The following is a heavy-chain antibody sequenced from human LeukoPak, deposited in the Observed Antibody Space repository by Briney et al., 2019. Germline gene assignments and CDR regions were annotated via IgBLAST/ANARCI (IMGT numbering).Heavy chain of an antibody. Sequence: PSETLSLTCAVYGGSFSGYYWSWIRQPPGKGLEWIGEINHSGSTNYNPSLKSRVTISVDTSKNQFSLKLSSVTAADTAVYYCARGPPAAGTVWRYYYMDVWGKGTTVTVSS. D-gene: IGHD6-13*01. CDR3: ARGPPAAGTVWRYYYMDV. V-gene: IGHV4-34*01. J-gene: IGHJ6*03. CDR1: GGSFSGYY. CDR2: INHSGST.